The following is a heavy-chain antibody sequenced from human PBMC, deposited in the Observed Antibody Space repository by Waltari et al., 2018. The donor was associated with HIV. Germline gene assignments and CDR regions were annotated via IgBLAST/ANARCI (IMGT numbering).Heavy chain of an antibody. J-gene: IGHJ4*02. Sequence: QLQLQESGPGLVKPSETLSLTCTVSGGSISISSYYWGWIRQHPGKGLEWIGSIYYSGSAYDNPSLKRRVTISVDTAKNQFALKLSSVTAADTAVYYCARAVQEYCSGGSGENYFDYWCQGTLGTVSS. D-gene: IGHD2-15*01. V-gene: IGHV4-39*01. CDR2: IYYSGSA. CDR3: ARAVQEYCSGGSGENYFDY. CDR1: GGSISISSYY.